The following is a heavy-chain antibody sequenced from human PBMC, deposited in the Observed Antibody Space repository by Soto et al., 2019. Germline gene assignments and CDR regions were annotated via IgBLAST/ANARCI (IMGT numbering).Heavy chain of an antibody. V-gene: IGHV3-48*01. Sequence: PGGSLRLSCAASGFTFRSYSMNWVRQAPGKGLEWVSYISSSNRTINYADSVKGRFTISRDNSKNTLYLQMNSLRAEDTAVYYCARDLSLCDYWGQGTLVTVSS. J-gene: IGHJ4*02. CDR3: ARDLSLCDY. D-gene: IGHD2-2*01. CDR1: GFTFRSYS. CDR2: ISSSNRTI.